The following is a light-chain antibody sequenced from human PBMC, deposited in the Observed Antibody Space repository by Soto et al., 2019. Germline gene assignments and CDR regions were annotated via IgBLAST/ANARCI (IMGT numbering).Light chain of an antibody. J-gene: IGLJ1*01. Sequence: QSALTQPRSVSGSPGQSVTISCTGPTIDVDSSNYVSWYQQHPGKAPKLMIYDVSERPSGVPDRFSGSKSGSTASLTISGLQAKDEADYYCCSYATTFYVFGSGTKLTVL. CDR1: TIDVDSSNY. CDR2: DVS. V-gene: IGLV2-11*01. CDR3: CSYATTFYV.